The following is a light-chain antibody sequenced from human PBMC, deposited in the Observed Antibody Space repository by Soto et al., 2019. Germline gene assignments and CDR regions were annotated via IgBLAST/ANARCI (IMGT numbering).Light chain of an antibody. J-gene: IGKJ1*01. CDR2: GAS. V-gene: IGKV3-20*01. CDR1: QTVSSNS. Sequence: EIVLMQSPGTLSLSPGERATLSCRASQTVSSNSLAWYHQKPGQAPRLLIYGASSRATGIPDRFSASGSGTDFTLPISRLEPEDFAVYYCQLYGTSARTFGQGTKVQIK. CDR3: QLYGTSART.